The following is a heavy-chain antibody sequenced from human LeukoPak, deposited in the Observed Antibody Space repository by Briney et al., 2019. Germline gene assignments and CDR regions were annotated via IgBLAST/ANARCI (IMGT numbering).Heavy chain of an antibody. D-gene: IGHD3-3*02. V-gene: IGHV3-74*01. Sequence: GSLRLSCAASGFIFGRHWMHWVRQAPGEGLECVARVKKDDTYRDYADSVKGRFTISRDNAKNTLYLQMNSLRVEDTARYYCVRDDDIYGFDYWGQGTVVTVSS. J-gene: IGHJ4*02. CDR1: GFIFGRHW. CDR2: VKKDDTYR. CDR3: VRDDDIYGFDY.